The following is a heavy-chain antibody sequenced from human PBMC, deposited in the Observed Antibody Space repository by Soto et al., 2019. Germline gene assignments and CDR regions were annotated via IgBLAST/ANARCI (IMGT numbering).Heavy chain of an antibody. CDR1: GGSISSPNL. CDR3: ARSPRSIAAGGIDF. D-gene: IGHD6-13*01. J-gene: IGHJ4*01. Sequence: QVRLQESGPGLVKPSGTLSLTCAVYGGSISSPNLWTWVRQHPGKGLEWIGEIYHIGSTTFTPSLKRRVPVSVDKSKHHCSLKLSSVTAADTAVYYCARSPRSIAAGGIDFWGQGILVTVSS. CDR2: IYHIGST. V-gene: IGHV4-4*02.